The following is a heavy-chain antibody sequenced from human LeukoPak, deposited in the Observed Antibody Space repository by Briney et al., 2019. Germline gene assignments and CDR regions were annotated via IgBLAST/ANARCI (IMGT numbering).Heavy chain of an antibody. V-gene: IGHV4-59*12. D-gene: IGHD4-17*01. Sequence: SETLSLTCTVSGGSISSSYWSWIRQPPGKGLEWIGYIYYSGSTNYNPSLKSRVTISVDTSKNQFSLKLSSVTAAGTAVYYCARWDYGDYALAYWGQGTLVTVSS. J-gene: IGHJ4*02. CDR2: IYYSGST. CDR3: ARWDYGDYALAY. CDR1: GGSISSSY.